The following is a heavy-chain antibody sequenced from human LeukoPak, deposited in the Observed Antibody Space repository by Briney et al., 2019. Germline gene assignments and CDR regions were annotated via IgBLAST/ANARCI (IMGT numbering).Heavy chain of an antibody. CDR3: ARDAYCSRSSCFRQFDY. V-gene: IGHV3-48*01. J-gene: IGHJ4*02. Sequence: GGSLRLSCAASGFSFGSYSMNWVRQAPGKGLEWVSYINGGHNAIFYAKSVEGRFSISRDNVHNSLYLQMDSLRAEDTAVYYCARDAYCSRSSCFRQFDYWGQGILVIVSS. CDR1: GFSFGSYS. CDR2: INGGHNAI. D-gene: IGHD2-2*01.